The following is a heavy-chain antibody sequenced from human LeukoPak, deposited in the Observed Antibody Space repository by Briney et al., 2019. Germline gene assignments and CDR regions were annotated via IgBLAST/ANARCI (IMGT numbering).Heavy chain of an antibody. V-gene: IGHV4-39*02. CDR3: AREDYGAVYYYYYMDV. D-gene: IGHD4-17*01. Sequence: PSETLSLTCTVSGGSISSSTYYWGWIRQPPGKGFEWIGNMHKSGVTSYNPSLKSRVTISIDTSTNQFSLKLSSVTAADTAVYYCAREDYGAVYYYYYMDVWGKGTTVTVSS. CDR2: MHKSGVT. CDR1: GGSISSSTYY. J-gene: IGHJ6*03.